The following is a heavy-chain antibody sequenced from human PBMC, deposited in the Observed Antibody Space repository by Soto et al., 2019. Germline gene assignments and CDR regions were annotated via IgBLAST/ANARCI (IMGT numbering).Heavy chain of an antibody. Sequence: EVQLVESGGGVVRPGGSLRLSCAASGFTFDDYAMSWVRQAPGKGLEWVAGINWNGRSTTYADSLKGRFTISRDNAKNSLHLQINSLRAADTALYFCARCSSTSCYIMASFDYWGQGTLVTVTS. D-gene: IGHD2-2*02. V-gene: IGHV3-20*04. CDR3: ARCSSTSCYIMASFDY. CDR1: GFTFDDYA. J-gene: IGHJ4*02. CDR2: INWNGRST.